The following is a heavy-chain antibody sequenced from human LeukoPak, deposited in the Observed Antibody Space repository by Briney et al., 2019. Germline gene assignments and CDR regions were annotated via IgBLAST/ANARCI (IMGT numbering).Heavy chain of an antibody. CDR2: ISSSSSYI. CDR1: GFTFSSYS. D-gene: IGHD3-16*01. Sequence: GGSLRLSCAASGFTFSSYSMNWVRQAPGKGLKWVSSISSSSSYIYYADSVKGRFTISRDNAKNSLYLQMNSLRAEDTAVYYCARAVRGFDGGFDYWGQGTLVTVSS. J-gene: IGHJ4*02. CDR3: ARAVRGFDGGFDY. V-gene: IGHV3-21*01.